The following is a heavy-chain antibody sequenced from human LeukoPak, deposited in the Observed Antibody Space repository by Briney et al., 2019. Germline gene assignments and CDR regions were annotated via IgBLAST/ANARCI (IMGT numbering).Heavy chain of an antibody. CDR3: ARDVRDTTVTESY. D-gene: IGHD4-17*01. CDR2: INPNSGGT. CDR1: GYTFTGYY. Sequence: ASVKASCKASGYTFTGYYMHWVRQAPGQGLAWMGWINPNSGGTSYAQKFQGRVTMTRDTSISTAYMELSRLRSDDTAVYYCARDVRDTTVTESYWGQGTLVTVSS. J-gene: IGHJ4*02. V-gene: IGHV1-2*02.